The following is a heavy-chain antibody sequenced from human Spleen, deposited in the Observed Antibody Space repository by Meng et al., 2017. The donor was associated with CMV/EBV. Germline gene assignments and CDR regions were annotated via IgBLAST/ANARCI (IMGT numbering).Heavy chain of an antibody. CDR2: ISSNGGST. CDR1: GFTFSSYA. J-gene: IGHJ4*02. V-gene: IGHV3-64*01. Sequence: EVQLVESXXGLVQXGGSLRLFXSGAGFTFSSYAMHWVRQAPEKGLEYVSAISSNGGSTYYANSVKGRFTISRDNSKNTLYLQMGSLRAEDMAVYYCAREVFGYYDSSGPVDYWGQGTMVTVSS. D-gene: IGHD3-22*01. CDR3: AREVFGYYDSSGPVDY.